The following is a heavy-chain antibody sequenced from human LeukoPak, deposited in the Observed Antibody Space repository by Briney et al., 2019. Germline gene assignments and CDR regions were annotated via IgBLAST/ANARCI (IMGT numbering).Heavy chain of an antibody. V-gene: IGHV1-69*02. Sequence: ASVKVSCKASGGTFSSYTISGVRQAPGQGLEWMGRIIPILGIANYAQKFQGRVTITADKSTSTAYMELSSLRSEDTAVYYCARAAKYDYVWGSYRSNDAFDIWGQGTMVTVSS. CDR2: IIPILGIA. CDR1: GGTFSSYT. CDR3: ARAAKYDYVWGSYRSNDAFDI. D-gene: IGHD3-16*02. J-gene: IGHJ3*02.